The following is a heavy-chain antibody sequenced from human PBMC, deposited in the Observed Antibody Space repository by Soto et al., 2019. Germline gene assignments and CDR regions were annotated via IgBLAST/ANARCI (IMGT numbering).Heavy chain of an antibody. CDR1: GFTFNTYV. Sequence: EVQLLESGGGLVQPGGSLRLSCAASGFTFNTYVMNWVRQAPGKGLEWVSTISYSADKTHYADSVKGRFTISRDNFRDTLFLQMNSPRADDAAVYYCARRARTATTNWGAFDVWGQGTMVTVSS. V-gene: IGHV3-23*01. J-gene: IGHJ3*01. CDR3: ARRARTATTNWGAFDV. D-gene: IGHD1-7*01. CDR2: ISYSADKT.